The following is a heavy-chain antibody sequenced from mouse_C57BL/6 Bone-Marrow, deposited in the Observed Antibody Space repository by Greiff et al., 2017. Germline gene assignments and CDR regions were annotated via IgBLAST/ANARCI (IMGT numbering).Heavy chain of an antibody. Sequence: EVQLQQSVAELVRPGASVKLSCTASGFNIKNTYMHWVKQRPEQGLEWIGRIDPANGNTKYAPKFQGKATITADTSSNTAYLHLSSLPSEDTAIYYCASDYDGSSRSDVWGTGTTVTVSS. J-gene: IGHJ1*03. V-gene: IGHV14-3*01. CDR2: IDPANGNT. D-gene: IGHD1-1*01. CDR1: GFNIKNTY. CDR3: ASDYDGSSRSDV.